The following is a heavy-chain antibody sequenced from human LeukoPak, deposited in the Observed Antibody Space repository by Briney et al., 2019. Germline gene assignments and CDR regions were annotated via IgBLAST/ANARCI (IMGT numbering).Heavy chain of an antibody. Sequence: ASVKVSCKASGYTFTSYDINWVRQATGQGLEWMGWMNPNSGNTGYAQKFQGRVTMTRNTSKSTAYMELSSLRSEDTAVYYCARGRGVRGAPDYWGQGTLVTVSS. V-gene: IGHV1-8*01. CDR1: GYTFTSYD. CDR2: MNPNSGNT. J-gene: IGHJ4*02. D-gene: IGHD3-10*01. CDR3: ARGRGVRGAPDY.